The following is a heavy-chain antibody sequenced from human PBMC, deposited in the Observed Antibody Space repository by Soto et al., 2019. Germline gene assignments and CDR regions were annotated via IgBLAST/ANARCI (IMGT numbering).Heavy chain of an antibody. V-gene: IGHV4-59*01. J-gene: IGHJ5*02. CDR2: IYYSGST. Sequence: SETLSLTCAVSGGSISSYYWSWIRQPPGKGLEWIGYIYYSGSTNYNPSLKSRVTISVDTSKNQFSLKLSSVTAADTAVYYCARDLRGGYCSSTSCYTNWLDPWGQGTLVTVSS. CDR1: GGSISSYY. D-gene: IGHD2-2*02. CDR3: ARDLRGGYCSSTSCYTNWLDP.